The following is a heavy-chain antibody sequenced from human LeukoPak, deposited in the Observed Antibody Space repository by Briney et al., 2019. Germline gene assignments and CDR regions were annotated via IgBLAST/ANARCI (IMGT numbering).Heavy chain of an antibody. CDR2: INHSGST. V-gene: IGHV4-34*01. CDR3: ARVVPHSSSYYYYYYMDV. D-gene: IGHD6-6*01. Sequence: PSETLSLTCAVYGGSFSGYCWSWIRQPPGKGLEWIGEINHSGSTNYNPSLKSRVTISVDTSKNQFSLKLSSVTAADTAVYYCARVVPHSSSYYYYYYMDVWGKGTTVTVSS. CDR1: GGSFSGYC. J-gene: IGHJ6*03.